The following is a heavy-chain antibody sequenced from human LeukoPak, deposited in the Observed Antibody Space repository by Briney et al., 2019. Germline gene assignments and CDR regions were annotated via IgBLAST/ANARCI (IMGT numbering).Heavy chain of an antibody. CDR2: IEQDGGEK. CDR3: ATVRRIGKHYGEFDY. Sequence: PGGSLRLSCAASGFTFSSYWMSWVRQAPGKGLEWVANIEQDGGEKYYADSVEGRFTISRDNTKNSMSLQMNSLRDEDTAVYYCATVRRIGKHYGEFDYWGQGTLVTVSS. V-gene: IGHV3-7*01. D-gene: IGHD3-10*01. CDR1: GFTFSSYW. J-gene: IGHJ4*02.